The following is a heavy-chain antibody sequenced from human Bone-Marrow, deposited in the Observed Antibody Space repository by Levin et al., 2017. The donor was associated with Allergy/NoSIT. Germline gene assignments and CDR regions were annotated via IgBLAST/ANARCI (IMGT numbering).Heavy chain of an antibody. CDR3: ARDRGGGYYGMDV. D-gene: IGHD3-10*01. V-gene: IGHV3-30-3*01. CDR2: ISYDGSNK. CDR1: GFTFSSYA. Sequence: GGSLRLSCAASGFTFSSYAMHWVRQAPGKGLEWVAVISYDGSNKYYADSVKGRFTISRDNSKNTLYLQMNSLRAEDTAVYYCARDRGGGYYGMDVWGQGTTVTVSS. J-gene: IGHJ6*02.